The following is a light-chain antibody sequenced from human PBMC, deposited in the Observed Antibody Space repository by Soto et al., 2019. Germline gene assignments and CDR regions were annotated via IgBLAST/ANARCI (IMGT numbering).Light chain of an antibody. V-gene: IGLV1-40*01. CDR1: SSNIGAGYD. Sequence: QSVLAQPPSVSGAPGQRVTISCTGSSSNIGAGYDVHWYQQLPGTAPKLLIYGNSNRPSGVPDRFSGSKSGTSASLAITGLQAEDEADYYCQSYDSSLNASWGYVFGTGSKVTV. CDR2: GNS. CDR3: QSYDSSLNASWGYV. J-gene: IGLJ1*01.